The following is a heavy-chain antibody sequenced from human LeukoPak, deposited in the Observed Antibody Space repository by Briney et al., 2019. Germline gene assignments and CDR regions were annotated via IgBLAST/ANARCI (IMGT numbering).Heavy chain of an antibody. Sequence: TSETLSLTCSVYGGSFNGYYWSWIRQPPGKGLEWIGEINHSGTTNYNPSLKSRVTMSLDTSKNQFSLRLNSVTAADTAVYYCARVPLRFLEPFDYWGQGTLVTVSS. J-gene: IGHJ4*02. CDR3: ARVPLRFLEPFDY. CDR2: INHSGTT. V-gene: IGHV4-34*01. D-gene: IGHD3-3*01. CDR1: GGSFNGYY.